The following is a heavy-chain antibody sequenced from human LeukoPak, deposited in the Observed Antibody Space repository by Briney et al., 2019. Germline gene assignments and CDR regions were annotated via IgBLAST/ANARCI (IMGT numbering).Heavy chain of an antibody. CDR1: GYPFTTYY. D-gene: IGHD1-26*01. J-gene: IGHJ4*02. CDR3: TRELGGSYNDY. V-gene: IGHV1-46*01. CDR2: INIPSGGST. Sequence: GASVKVSCKASGYPFTTYYIHWVRQAPGQGLEWVGIINIPSGGSTSYGQKFQGRVTMTRGTSTSTVYMELSSLRSEDTAVYYCTRELGGSYNDYWGQGTPVTVSS.